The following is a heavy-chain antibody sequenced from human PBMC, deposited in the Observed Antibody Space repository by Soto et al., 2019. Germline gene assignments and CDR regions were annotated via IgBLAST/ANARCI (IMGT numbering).Heavy chain of an antibody. CDR1: GGSIISSSW. V-gene: IGHV4-4*03. CDR2: ISDSGST. D-gene: IGHD5-18*01. CDR3: ARAHVLGYKYGNTV. J-gene: IGHJ4*02. Sequence: QVQLQESGPGLVKPPGTLSLTCAVSGGSIISSSWWSWVRQIPGKGLEWIGEISDSGSTNYNPSLKRRATISLDKSKKQFSLMLNSVTAADTAVYYCARAHVLGYKYGNTVWGQGTLVTVSS.